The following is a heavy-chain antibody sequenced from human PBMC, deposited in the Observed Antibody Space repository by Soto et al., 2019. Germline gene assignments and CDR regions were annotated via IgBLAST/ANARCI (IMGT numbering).Heavy chain of an antibody. Sequence: PGGSLRLSCAASGFTFSNYAMSWVRQAPGKGLEWVSTLSGSGTITYYADSVKGRFTISRDNSKNTLYLQMNSLRAEDTAVYYCAKDDKGYCSSTSCYDGYFDYWGQGTLVTVSS. J-gene: IGHJ4*02. D-gene: IGHD2-2*01. CDR3: AKDDKGYCSSTSCYDGYFDY. CDR2: LSGSGTIT. V-gene: IGHV3-23*01. CDR1: GFTFSNYA.